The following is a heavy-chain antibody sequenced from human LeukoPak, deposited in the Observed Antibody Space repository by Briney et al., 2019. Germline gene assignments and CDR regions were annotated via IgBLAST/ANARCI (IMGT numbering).Heavy chain of an antibody. Sequence: SETLSLTCAVYGGSFSGYYWSWIRQPPGKGLEWIGEINHSGSTNYNPSLKSRVTISVDTSKNQFSLKLSSVTAADTAVDYCARGNLVSYWGQGTLVTVSS. CDR2: INHSGST. V-gene: IGHV4-34*01. D-gene: IGHD3-9*01. J-gene: IGHJ4*02. CDR3: ARGNLVSY. CDR1: GGSFSGYY.